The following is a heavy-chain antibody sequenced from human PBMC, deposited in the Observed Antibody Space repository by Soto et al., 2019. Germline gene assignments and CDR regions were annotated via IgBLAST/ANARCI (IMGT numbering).Heavy chain of an antibody. J-gene: IGHJ3*02. V-gene: IGHV3-23*01. CDR3: AKYLIVERAPPAAFAI. Sequence: PGGSLRLSCAASGFTFSSYAMSWVRQAPGKGLEWVSAISGSGGSTYYADSVKGRFTISRDNSKNTLYLQMNSLRAEDTAVYYCAKYLIVERAPPAAFAIWGQGTMVTVSS. CDR2: ISGSGGST. CDR1: GFTFSSYA. D-gene: IGHD2-15*01.